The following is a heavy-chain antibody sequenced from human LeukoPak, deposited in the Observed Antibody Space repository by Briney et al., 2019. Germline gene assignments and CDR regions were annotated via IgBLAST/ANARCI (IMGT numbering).Heavy chain of an antibody. CDR1: GFTFSSYN. Sequence: PGGSLRLSCAASGFTFSSYNMNWVRQAPGKGLEWVSSITSDSRYMYYADSVKGRFTISRDNAKNSLYLQMNSLRAEDTAVYYCARRSGIAVAGAFDYWGQGTLVTVSS. V-gene: IGHV3-21*04. CDR3: ARRSGIAVAGAFDY. CDR2: ITSDSRYM. J-gene: IGHJ4*02. D-gene: IGHD6-19*01.